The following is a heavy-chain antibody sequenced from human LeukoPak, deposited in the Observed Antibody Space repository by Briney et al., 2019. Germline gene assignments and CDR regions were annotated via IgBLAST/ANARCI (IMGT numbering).Heavy chain of an antibody. CDR1: EVTFTNYA. J-gene: IGHJ6*03. Sequence: PGGSLRLSCAASEVTFTNYAMSWVRQVPGEGLEWLSDISGSGAYSYYADSVKGRFTISRDNSNYTVFLQMDSLRAEDTAVYYCARRARYNYYYYMDVWGKGPRSPSP. V-gene: IGHV3-23*01. CDR2: ISGSGAYS. D-gene: IGHD1-14*01. CDR3: ARRARYNYYYYMDV.